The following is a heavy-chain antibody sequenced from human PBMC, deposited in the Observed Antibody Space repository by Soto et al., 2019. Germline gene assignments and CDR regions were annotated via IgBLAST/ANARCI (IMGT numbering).Heavy chain of an antibody. CDR2: ITGSGGAT. V-gene: IGHV3-23*01. D-gene: IGHD3-9*01. J-gene: IGHJ3*01. Sequence: EVQLLESGGGLVQPGGSLRLSCAASGFTFDNYAMSWVRQAPGKGLEWVSAITGSGGATFYSDSVKGRFTISRDNSKKRLSIQMNTLSAGDPAKYFCVKKFCSVFDCTSPVFNSGGQGARVTVSS. CDR1: GFTFDNYA. CDR3: VKKFCSVFDCTSPVFNS.